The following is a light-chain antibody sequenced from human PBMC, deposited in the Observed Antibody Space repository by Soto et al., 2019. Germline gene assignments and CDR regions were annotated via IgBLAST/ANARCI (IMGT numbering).Light chain of an antibody. V-gene: IGKV1-5*01. CDR2: DAS. J-gene: IGKJ1*01. Sequence: DIQMTQSPSTLSASVGDRVTITCRASQSISSWLAWYQQKPGKAPKLLIYDASSLESGVPSRFSGSGSGTEFTLTISGLQPDDFAPYYCQQYNSYSGTFGQGTKVEIK. CDR1: QSISSW. CDR3: QQYNSYSGT.